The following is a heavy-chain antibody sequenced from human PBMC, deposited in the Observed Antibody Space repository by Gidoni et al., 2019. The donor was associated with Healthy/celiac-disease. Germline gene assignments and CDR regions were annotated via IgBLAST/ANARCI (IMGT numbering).Heavy chain of an antibody. J-gene: IGHJ4*02. CDR2: IEHSGST. D-gene: IGHD3-3*01. CDR1: GGSFSGYY. Sequence: QVQLQQWGAGLLKPSETLSLTCAVYGGSFSGYYCIWIRQPPGKGLEWIGEIEHSGSTNYNPSLKSRVTISVDTSKNQFSLKLSSVTAAVTAVYYCARTYYDFWSGYYRVCYFDYWGQGTLVTVSS. V-gene: IGHV4-34*01. CDR3: ARTYYDFWSGYYRVCYFDY.